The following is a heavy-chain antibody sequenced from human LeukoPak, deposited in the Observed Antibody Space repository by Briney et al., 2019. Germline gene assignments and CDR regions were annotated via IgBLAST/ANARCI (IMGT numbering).Heavy chain of an antibody. CDR3: ARERASRTWDAFDI. CDR2: INGATGNT. V-gene: IGHV1-3*01. D-gene: IGHD5-12*01. Sequence: ASVKVSCKASGYTFTSHALHWVRQAPGESLEWMAWINGATGNTEYSQKFQARVTITRDTSASTAYMELNNLRAEDTAVYYCARERASRTWDAFDIWGQGTMVTVSS. J-gene: IGHJ3*02. CDR1: GYTFTSHA.